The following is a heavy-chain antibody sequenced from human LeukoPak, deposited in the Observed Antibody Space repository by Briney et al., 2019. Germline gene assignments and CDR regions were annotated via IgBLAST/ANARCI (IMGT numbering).Heavy chain of an antibody. V-gene: IGHV4-59*01. CDR1: GDSISTYY. Sequence: PSETLSLTCTVPGDSISTYYWSWIRQPPGKGLEWIGYVYYNGNTNYNPSLKSRVTISVDTSKNQFSLKLTSVTAADTAVYYCARDSPYLDYWGPGTLVTVSS. J-gene: IGHJ4*02. CDR2: VYYNGNT. CDR3: ARDSPYLDY.